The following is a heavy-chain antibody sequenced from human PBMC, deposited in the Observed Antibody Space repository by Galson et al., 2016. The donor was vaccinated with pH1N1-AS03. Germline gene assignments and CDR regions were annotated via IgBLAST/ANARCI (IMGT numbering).Heavy chain of an antibody. CDR2: FDPEDGEA. CDR1: GYTLTELS. J-gene: IGHJ6*02. Sequence: SVKVSCKVSGYTLTELSMHWVRQSPGKGLEWMGGFDPEDGEAIYAQKFQGRVTLTVDTSTDTAYMEVSRLKSEDTAVYYCATGLSVAGTPYEYYGVDVWGQGTTVIVSS. V-gene: IGHV1-24*01. CDR3: ATGLSVAGTPYEYYGVDV. D-gene: IGHD6-19*01.